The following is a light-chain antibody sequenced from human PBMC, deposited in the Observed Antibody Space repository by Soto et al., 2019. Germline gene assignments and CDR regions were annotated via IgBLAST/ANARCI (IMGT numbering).Light chain of an antibody. Sequence: SYELTQPPSVSVAPGKTARITCGGNNIGTKGVNWYQQKPGQAPALVIFYDADRPSGIPERFSGSNSENTATLTISRVEAGDEADYYCQVWGSTSDPVVFGGGTKVTVL. CDR1: NIGTKG. CDR3: QVWGSTSDPVV. V-gene: IGLV3-21*04. CDR2: YDA. J-gene: IGLJ2*01.